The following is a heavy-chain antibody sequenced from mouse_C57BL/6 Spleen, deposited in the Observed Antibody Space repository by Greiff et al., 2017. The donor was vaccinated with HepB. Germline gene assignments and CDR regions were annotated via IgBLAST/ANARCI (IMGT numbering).Heavy chain of an antibody. CDR2: INPNNGGT. Sequence: EVQLQQSGPELVKPGASVKMSRKASGYTFTDYNMHWVKQSHGKSLEWIGYINPNNGGTSYNQKFKGKATLTVNKSSSTAYMELRSLTSEDSAVYYCARGANYSNYSWYFDVWGTGTTVTVSS. CDR3: ARGANYSNYSWYFDV. J-gene: IGHJ1*03. CDR1: GYTFTDYN. V-gene: IGHV1-22*01. D-gene: IGHD2-5*01.